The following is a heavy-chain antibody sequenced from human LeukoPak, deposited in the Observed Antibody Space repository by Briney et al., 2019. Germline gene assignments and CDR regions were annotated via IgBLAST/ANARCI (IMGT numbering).Heavy chain of an antibody. D-gene: IGHD2/OR15-2a*01. Sequence: KPGGSLRLSCAASGFIFSYAWMSWVRQAPGKGLQWVARIKSKIDGETTDYATPVKDRFTISRDDSNFMVYLQMNSLKTEDTALYYCTTDTTFTKAFHIWGQGTMVTVSS. CDR2: IKSKIDGETT. J-gene: IGHJ3*02. CDR3: TTDTTFTKAFHI. CDR1: GFIFSYAW. V-gene: IGHV3-15*01.